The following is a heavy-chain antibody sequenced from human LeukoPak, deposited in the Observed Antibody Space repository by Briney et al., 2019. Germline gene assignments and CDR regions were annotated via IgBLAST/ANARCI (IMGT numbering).Heavy chain of an antibody. CDR2: INYSGNT. J-gene: IGHJ4*02. V-gene: IGHV4-39*02. D-gene: IGHD3-10*01. Sequence: SETLSLTCTVSGGSNSRVGDYWGWIRQPPGKGLEWIGSINYSGNTYYTPSLKSRVTISVDTSKNQFSLKLRSVTAADTAVYYCAREENNYGSSPALDKWGQGTLVTVSS. CDR1: GGSNSRVGDY. CDR3: AREENNYGSSPALDK.